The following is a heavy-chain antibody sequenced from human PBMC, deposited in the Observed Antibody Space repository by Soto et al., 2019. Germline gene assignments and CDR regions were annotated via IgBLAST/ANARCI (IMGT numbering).Heavy chain of an antibody. CDR2: IYYSGST. V-gene: IGHV4-31*03. D-gene: IGHD1-26*01. CDR1: GGSINSGGYY. CDR3: ARGAGGSYGAFDI. Sequence: SETLSLTCTVSGGSINSGGYYWSWIRQHPGKGLEWIGYIYYSGSTYYNPSLKSRVITSVDTSKNQFSLKLSSVTAADTAVYYCARGAGGSYGAFDIWGQGTMVTVSS. J-gene: IGHJ3*02.